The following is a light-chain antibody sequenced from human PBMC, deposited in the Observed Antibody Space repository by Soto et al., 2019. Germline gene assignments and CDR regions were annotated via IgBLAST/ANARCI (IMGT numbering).Light chain of an antibody. V-gene: IGKV1-5*03. J-gene: IGKJ1*01. CDR3: LQHDTFWT. CDR2: KVS. Sequence: DSQMTRSPYTLYESVGDRVNMTCRASQNSGSWVAWYQQQPGKGPKFLINKVSNLESGVPSRISGSGSGTEFTLTISSLQPDDFATYYCLQHDTFWTFGQGTMVDI. CDR1: QNSGSW.